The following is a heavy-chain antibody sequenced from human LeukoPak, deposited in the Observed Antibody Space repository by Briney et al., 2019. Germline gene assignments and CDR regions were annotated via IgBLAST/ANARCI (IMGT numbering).Heavy chain of an antibody. Sequence: ASVKVSCKASGYTFTGYYMHWVRQAPGQGLEWMGWINPNSGGTNYAQKFQGRVTITRDTSISTAYMELSRLRSDDTAVYYCARVGLYCSSPSCRPFDPWGQGTLVTVSS. J-gene: IGHJ5*02. CDR3: ARVGLYCSSPSCRPFDP. V-gene: IGHV1-2*02. CDR1: GYTFTGYY. D-gene: IGHD2-2*01. CDR2: INPNSGGT.